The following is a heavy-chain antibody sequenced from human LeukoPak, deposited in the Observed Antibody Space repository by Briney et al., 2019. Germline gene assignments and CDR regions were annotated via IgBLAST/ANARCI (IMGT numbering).Heavy chain of an antibody. CDR2: INHSGST. D-gene: IGHD1-26*01. Sequence: SETLSLTCAVYGGSFSGYYWSWIRQPPGKGLEWIGEINHSGSTNYNPSLKSRVTISVDTSKNQFSLKLSSVTAADTAVYYCAREDYYRVRRPNSFDFWGQGTLVTVS. J-gene: IGHJ4*02. V-gene: IGHV4-34*01. CDR1: GGSFSGYY. CDR3: AREDYYRVRRPNSFDF.